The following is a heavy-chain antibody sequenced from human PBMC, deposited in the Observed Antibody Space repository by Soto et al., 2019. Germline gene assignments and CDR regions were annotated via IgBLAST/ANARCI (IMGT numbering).Heavy chain of an antibody. D-gene: IGHD6-25*01. CDR2: IIPILGIA. J-gene: IGHJ6*03. CDR3: ARDVAGVSSAYYMDV. CDR1: GGTFSSYT. Sequence: QVQLVQSGAEVKKPGSSVKVSCKASGGTFSSYTISWVRQAPGQGLEWMGRIIPILGIANYAQKFQGRVTITADKSTSTAYMELSSLRSEDTAVYYCARDVAGVSSAYYMDVWGKGTTVTVSS. V-gene: IGHV1-69*08.